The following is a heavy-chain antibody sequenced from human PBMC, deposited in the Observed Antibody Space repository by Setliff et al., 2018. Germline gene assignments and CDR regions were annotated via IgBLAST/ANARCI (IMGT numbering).Heavy chain of an antibody. Sequence: SETLSLTCTVSGRSVSRDSDFWNWIRRSAGNKLEWIGHIYSSGSTEYNPSLKSRVTMSIDASKNQLSLKLRSVTAADTAVYYCARDRGSNNSPEDFDYWGLGTLVTVSS. CDR1: GRSVSRDSDF. CDR2: IYSSGST. J-gene: IGHJ4*02. CDR3: ARDRGSNNSPEDFDY. D-gene: IGHD1-1*01. V-gene: IGHV4-61*10.